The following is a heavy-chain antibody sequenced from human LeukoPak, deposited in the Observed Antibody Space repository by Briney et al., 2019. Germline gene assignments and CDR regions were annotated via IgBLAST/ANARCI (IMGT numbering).Heavy chain of an antibody. Sequence: PGGSLRLSCVASGFTFSNAWMSWVRQAPGRGLEWVGRIKSKTDGGTADYAAPVKGRFIISRDDSKNTLYLQMSSLKTEDTAVYYCARAGDYYDSSGYQYYFDYWGQGTLVTVSS. CDR2: IKSKTDGGTA. CDR3: ARAGDYYDSSGYQYYFDY. CDR1: GFTFSNAW. J-gene: IGHJ4*02. D-gene: IGHD3-22*01. V-gene: IGHV3-15*01.